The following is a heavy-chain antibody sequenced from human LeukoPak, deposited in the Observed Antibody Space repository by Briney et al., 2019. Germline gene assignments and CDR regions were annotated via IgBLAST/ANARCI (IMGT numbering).Heavy chain of an antibody. CDR2: IYYSGST. CDR3: ARAQYGDYEDY. CDR1: GGSISSYY. D-gene: IGHD4-17*01. V-gene: IGHV4-59*01. Sequence: SETLSLTCTVSGGSISSYYWSWIRQPPGKGLEWIGYIYYSGSTNYNPSLKSRVTISVDTSKNQFSLKLSSVTAADTAVYYCARAQYGDYEDYWGQGTLVTVPS. J-gene: IGHJ4*02.